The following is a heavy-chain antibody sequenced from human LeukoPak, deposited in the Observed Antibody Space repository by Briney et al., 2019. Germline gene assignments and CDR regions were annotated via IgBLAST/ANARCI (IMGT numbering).Heavy chain of an antibody. J-gene: IGHJ4*02. D-gene: IGHD3-10*01. Sequence: PGGSLRLSCAASGFTFRIYDMTWVRQAPGKGLEWVSGISGGALSTYYADSVKGRFTISRDKSKNTLYLQMNSLRAEDTAVYYCAKASGSGSYSWGLFDYWGQGTLVTVSS. CDR2: ISGGALST. CDR3: AKASGSGSYSWGLFDY. CDR1: GFTFRIYD. V-gene: IGHV3-23*01.